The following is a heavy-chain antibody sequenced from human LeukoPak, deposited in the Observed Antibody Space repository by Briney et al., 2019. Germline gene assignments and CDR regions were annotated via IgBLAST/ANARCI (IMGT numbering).Heavy chain of an antibody. CDR1: GFSFSRYC. Sequence: GGSLRLSCAASGFSFSRYCMQWVRPAPGKGLEWVAVIWYDGSKKYYADSVKGRFSIPRDNSRNTLNLQMNSLRVEDTTVYYGARESIPLAESYYHHYGLDVWGQGTTVSVSS. D-gene: IGHD6-19*01. J-gene: IGHJ6*02. V-gene: IGHV3-33*01. CDR2: IWYDGSKK. CDR3: ARESIPLAESYYHHYGLDV.